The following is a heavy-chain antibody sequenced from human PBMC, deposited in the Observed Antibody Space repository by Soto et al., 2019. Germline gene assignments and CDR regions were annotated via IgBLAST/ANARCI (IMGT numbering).Heavy chain of an antibody. CDR1: GYTFTSYG. Sequence: ASVKVSCKASGYTFTSYGIIWVRQAPGQGLEWMGWISTFHGNTNYAQKFQGSVTMTTDTSTSTAYMELRSLTSDDTAIDYCARDTYDTTGYPLDSWGQGTLVTVSS. V-gene: IGHV1-18*04. D-gene: IGHD3-22*01. CDR3: ARDTYDTTGYPLDS. J-gene: IGHJ4*02. CDR2: ISTFHGNT.